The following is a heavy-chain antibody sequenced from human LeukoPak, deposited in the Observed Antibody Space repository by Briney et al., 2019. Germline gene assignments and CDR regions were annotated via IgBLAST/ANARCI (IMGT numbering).Heavy chain of an antibody. Sequence: GGSLRLSCAASGFTFSSYWMSWVRLAPGKGLEWVANIKQDGSAKFYVESVKGRFTISRDNAKKSLYLQMNSLRAEDTAVYYCAKDPWEIAVAARQGYWGQGTLVTVSS. CDR1: GFTFSSYW. V-gene: IGHV3-7*01. CDR2: IKQDGSAK. CDR3: AKDPWEIAVAARQGY. J-gene: IGHJ4*02. D-gene: IGHD6-19*01.